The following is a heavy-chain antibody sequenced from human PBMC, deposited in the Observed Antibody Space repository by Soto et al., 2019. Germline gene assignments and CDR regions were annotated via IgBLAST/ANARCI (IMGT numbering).Heavy chain of an antibody. V-gene: IGHV1-18*01. CDR2: ISAYNGNA. J-gene: IGHJ5*02. CDR3: ARGKNSSSWTYNWFDP. CDR1: GYTFTSYG. D-gene: IGHD6-13*01. Sequence: ASVKVSCKASGYTFTSYGISWVRQAPGQGLEWMGWISAYNGNANYAQKLQGRVTITADASTSTAYMELSSLRSEDTAVYYCARGKNSSSWTYNWFDPWGQGTLVTVSS.